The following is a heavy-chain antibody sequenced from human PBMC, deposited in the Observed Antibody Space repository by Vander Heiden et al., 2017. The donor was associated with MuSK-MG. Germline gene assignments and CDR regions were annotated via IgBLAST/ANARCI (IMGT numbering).Heavy chain of an antibody. CDR1: GYPISNGYY. J-gene: IGHJ4*02. V-gene: IGHV4-38-2*01. D-gene: IGHD2-15*01. Sequence: QVHLQESGPGLVKPSETLSLTCAVSGYPISNGYYWGWIRQPPGKGLEWIGNIYHSGKNFYNPARKSRVTISVDTSKNQFSRKLTTISAEETAVYYCARHGYYSSSERFDDWGQGTQVTVSS. CDR2: IYHSGKN. CDR3: ARHGYYSSSERFDD.